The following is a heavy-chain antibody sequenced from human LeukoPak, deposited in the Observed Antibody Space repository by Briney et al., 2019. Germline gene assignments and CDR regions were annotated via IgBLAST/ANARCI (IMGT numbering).Heavy chain of an antibody. CDR3: ARVGNVGYPLGY. CDR1: GYTFTSYD. Sequence: ASVKVSCKASGYTFTSYDINWVRQATGQGLEWMGWMNPNSGNTGYAQKFQGRVTITRNTSISTVYMELSSLRSEDTAVYYCARVGNVGYPLGYWGQGTLVTVSS. V-gene: IGHV1-8*03. D-gene: IGHD1-1*01. J-gene: IGHJ4*02. CDR2: MNPNSGNT.